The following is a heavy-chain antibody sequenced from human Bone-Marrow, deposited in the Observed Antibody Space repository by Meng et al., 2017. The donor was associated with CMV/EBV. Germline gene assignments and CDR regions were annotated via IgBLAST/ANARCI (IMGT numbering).Heavy chain of an antibody. CDR3: AIKHLLSWFDP. Sequence: ASVKVSCKTSGYDFAEYYMHWVRQAPGQGLEWMGWVNPNDGATNYARKFQGRVTMTRDTSISTVYMELSSLTSDDTAIYFCAIKHLLSWFDPWGQGTLVTVSS. CDR1: GYDFAEYY. J-gene: IGHJ5*01. CDR2: VNPNDGAT. D-gene: IGHD2/OR15-2a*01. V-gene: IGHV1-2*02.